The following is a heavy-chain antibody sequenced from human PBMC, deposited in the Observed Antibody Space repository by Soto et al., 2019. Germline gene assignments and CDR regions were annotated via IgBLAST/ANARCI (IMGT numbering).Heavy chain of an antibody. D-gene: IGHD2-15*01. CDR1: GFTFSSDS. V-gene: IGHV3-48*01. CDR2: ISSSSSNI. CDR3: ARDRAEYCDGVSCNEFDS. J-gene: IGHJ4*02. Sequence: PGGSLRLSCTASGFTFSSDSMNWVRQAPGKGLEWVSYISSSSSNIYYADSVKGRFAISRDNAKNSLYLQMNSLRVEDTAVYYCARDRAEYCDGVSCNEFDSWGQGTLVTVSS.